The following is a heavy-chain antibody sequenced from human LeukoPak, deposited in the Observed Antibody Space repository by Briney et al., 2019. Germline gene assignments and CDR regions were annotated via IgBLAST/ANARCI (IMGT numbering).Heavy chain of an antibody. CDR2: IGARDGRT. V-gene: IGHV3-23*01. CDR3: AKGLYDYALDV. CDR1: GFTFRNYA. Sequence: GGSLRLSCAASGFTFRNYAMTWVRQAPGKGLDWVALIGARDGRTYYADPVKGRFTISRDNFKNTLYLQMNSLRAEDTAIYYCAKGLYDYALDVGGQGTAVTVSS. J-gene: IGHJ6*02.